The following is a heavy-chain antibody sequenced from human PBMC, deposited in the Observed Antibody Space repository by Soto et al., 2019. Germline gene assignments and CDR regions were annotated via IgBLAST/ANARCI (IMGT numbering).Heavy chain of an antibody. Sequence: GESLKISCKGSGYSITSYWIGWVRQMPGKGLEWMGIIYPGDSDTRYSPSFQGQVTISAVKSISTAYLQWSSLKASDTAMYYCARLVYCSSTSCYLGGGPDYWGQGTLVTVSS. CDR1: GYSITSYW. D-gene: IGHD2-2*01. CDR3: ARLVYCSSTSCYLGGGPDY. CDR2: IYPGDSDT. J-gene: IGHJ4*02. V-gene: IGHV5-51*01.